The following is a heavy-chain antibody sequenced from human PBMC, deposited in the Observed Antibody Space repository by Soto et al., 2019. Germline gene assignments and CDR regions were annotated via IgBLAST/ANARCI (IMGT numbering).Heavy chain of an antibody. J-gene: IGHJ4*02. Sequence: PGGSLRLSCAASGFTFSGYTMNWVRQAPGKGLEWVSSITSGSSYIYYADSVKGRFTISRDNAKNSLYLQINSLRAEDTAMYYRARSSFDYWGQGTLVTVSS. CDR3: ARSSFDY. CDR1: GFTFSGYT. CDR2: ITSGSSYI. V-gene: IGHV3-21*01.